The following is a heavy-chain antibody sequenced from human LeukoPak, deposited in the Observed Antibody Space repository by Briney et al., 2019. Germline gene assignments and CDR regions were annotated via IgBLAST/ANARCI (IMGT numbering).Heavy chain of an antibody. CDR1: GFAFSAYE. J-gene: IGHJ4*02. CDR2: IAGSDTTT. CDR3: TTLGYYLDS. Sequence: PGGSLRLSCLASGFAFSAYETNWVRQAPGKGLEWVSYIAGSDTTTYYADSVKGRFTISRDNAKNSLYLQMNSLRAEDTALYYCTTLGYYLDSWGQGTLVTVSS. V-gene: IGHV3-48*03. D-gene: IGHD3-22*01.